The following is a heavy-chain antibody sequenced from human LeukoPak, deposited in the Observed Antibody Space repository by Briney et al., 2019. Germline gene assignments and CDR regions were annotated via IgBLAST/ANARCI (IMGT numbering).Heavy chain of an antibody. D-gene: IGHD2-15*01. Sequence: SETLSLTCTVSGGSISSSAYYWSWIRQPPGRGVEWLGEINHSGRTNYNPSRKGRVTISVDTTKNQFSLKLSSVTAADTAVYYCARGECSGGSCYSYWCRGTLVTVSS. CDR2: INHSGRT. J-gene: IGHJ4*02. CDR3: ARGECSGGSCYSY. CDR1: GGSISSSAYY. V-gene: IGHV4-39*07.